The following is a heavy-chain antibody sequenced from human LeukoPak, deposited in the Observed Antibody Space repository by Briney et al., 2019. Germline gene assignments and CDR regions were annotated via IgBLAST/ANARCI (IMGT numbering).Heavy chain of an antibody. J-gene: IGHJ4*02. CDR2: IRYDGTNK. CDR3: ARAFQSPFDY. Sequence: GGSLRLSCAASGFTFSTYGMHWVRQAPDKGLEWVTFIRYDGTNKYYADSVKGRFTISRDNSKNTLYLQMNSLRAEDTAVYYCARAFQSPFDYWGQGTLVTVSS. CDR1: GFTFSTYG. V-gene: IGHV3-30*02.